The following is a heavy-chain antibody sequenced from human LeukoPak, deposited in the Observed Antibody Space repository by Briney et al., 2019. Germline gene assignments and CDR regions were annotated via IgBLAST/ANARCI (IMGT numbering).Heavy chain of an antibody. CDR3: ARVKGMDDILTGFDP. CDR2: IYYSGST. J-gene: IGHJ5*02. Sequence: SETLSLTCTVSGGSISSVGYYWGWIRQHPGKCLEWIGYIYYSGSTYYNPSLKSRVTKSVDTSKNQFSLKLSSVTAADTAVYYCARVKGMDDILTGFDPWGQGALVTVSS. V-gene: IGHV4-31*03. D-gene: IGHD3-9*01. CDR1: GGSISSVGYY.